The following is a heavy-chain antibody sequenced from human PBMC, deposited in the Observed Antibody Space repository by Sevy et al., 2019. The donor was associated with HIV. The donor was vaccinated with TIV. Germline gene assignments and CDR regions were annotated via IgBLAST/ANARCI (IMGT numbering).Heavy chain of an antibody. CDR3: ATHALSITIFGVVTRNWFDP. CDR1: GGSISRNSHY. CDR2: IYYSGST. Sequence: SETLSLTCTVSGGSISRNSHYWGWIRQPPGKGLEWIGSIYYSGSTYYNPSLKSRVTISGDTSKNQFSLKPSSVTAADTAVYYCATHALSITIFGVVTRNWFDPWGQGTLVTVSS. J-gene: IGHJ5*02. V-gene: IGHV4-39*01. D-gene: IGHD3-3*01.